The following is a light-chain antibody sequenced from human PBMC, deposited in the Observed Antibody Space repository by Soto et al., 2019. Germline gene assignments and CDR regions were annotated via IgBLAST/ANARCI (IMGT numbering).Light chain of an antibody. CDR3: QQYNSYPIT. J-gene: IGKJ5*01. CDR2: DAS. V-gene: IGKV1-5*01. CDR1: QSISGW. Sequence: QTAQHRVPRSTYFIDRVTSTCRASQSISGWLAWYQQKPGKAPKLLIYDASSLESGVPPRFSGSGSGTEFTLTISSLQPDDFATYYCQQYNSYPITFGQGTRLEI.